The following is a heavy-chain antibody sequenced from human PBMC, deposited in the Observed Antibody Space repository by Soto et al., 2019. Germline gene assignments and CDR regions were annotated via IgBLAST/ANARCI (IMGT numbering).Heavy chain of an antibody. CDR2: IIPILGIA. CDR1: GGTFSSYT. V-gene: IGHV1-69*02. CDR3: ARASWELQQPHRNFDY. J-gene: IGHJ4*02. D-gene: IGHD1-26*01. Sequence: QVQLVQSGAEVKKPGSSVKVSCKASGGTFSSYTISWVRQAPGQGLEWMGRIIPILGIANYAQKFQGRVTITADKSTNTAYMELSSLRSEDTAVYYCARASWELQQPHRNFDYWGQGTLVTVSS.